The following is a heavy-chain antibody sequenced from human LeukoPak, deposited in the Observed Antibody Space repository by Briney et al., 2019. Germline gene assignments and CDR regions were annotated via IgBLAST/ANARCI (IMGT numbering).Heavy chain of an antibody. Sequence: ASVKVSCKASGYTFTSYGISWVRQAPGQGLEWMGWISAYNDNTKYSQKFQGRVTMTTDTSTTTAYMELRRLRSDDTAVYYCARVSERLLWFGELLPDFDYWGQGTLVTVSS. CDR2: ISAYNDNT. V-gene: IGHV1-18*01. CDR3: ARVSERLLWFGELLPDFDY. CDR1: GYTFTSYG. D-gene: IGHD3-10*01. J-gene: IGHJ4*02.